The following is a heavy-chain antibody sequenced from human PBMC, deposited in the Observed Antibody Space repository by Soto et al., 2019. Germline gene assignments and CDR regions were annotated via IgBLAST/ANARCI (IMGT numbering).Heavy chain of an antibody. J-gene: IGHJ4*02. D-gene: IGHD3-16*01. Sequence: GESLKISCKGSGYSFTSYWIGWVRQMPGKGLEWMGIIYPGDSDTRYSPSFQGQVTISADKSISTAYLQWSSLKASDTAMYYCARLSLGIGGPYYFDYWGQGTLVTVSS. CDR2: IYPGDSDT. CDR3: ARLSLGIGGPYYFDY. CDR1: GYSFTSYW. V-gene: IGHV5-51*01.